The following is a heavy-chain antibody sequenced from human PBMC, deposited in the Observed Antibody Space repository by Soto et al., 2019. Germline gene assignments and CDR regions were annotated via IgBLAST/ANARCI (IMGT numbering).Heavy chain of an antibody. CDR1: GYTLTELS. D-gene: IGHD6-13*01. Sequence: GASVKVSCKVSGYTLTELSMHWVRQAPGKGLEWMGGFDPEDGEAIYAQKFQGRVTMTEDTSTDTAYMELSSLRSEDTAVYYCATAATRENSSSWYWYYYYGMDVWGQGTTVTVSS. V-gene: IGHV1-24*01. CDR2: FDPEDGEA. J-gene: IGHJ6*02. CDR3: ATAATRENSSSWYWYYYYGMDV.